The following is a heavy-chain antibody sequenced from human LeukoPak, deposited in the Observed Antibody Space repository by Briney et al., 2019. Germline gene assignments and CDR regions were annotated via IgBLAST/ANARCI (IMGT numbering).Heavy chain of an antibody. CDR2: ISSSSSYI. CDR3: ARAGSILEWLPHAFDI. J-gene: IGHJ3*02. Sequence: TGGSLRLSCAASGFTFSSYSMNWVRQAPGKGLEWVSSISSSSSYIYYADSVKGRFTISRDNAKNSLYLQMNSLRAEDTAVYYCARAGSILEWLPHAFDIWGQGTMVTVSS. D-gene: IGHD3-3*01. V-gene: IGHV3-21*01. CDR1: GFTFSSYS.